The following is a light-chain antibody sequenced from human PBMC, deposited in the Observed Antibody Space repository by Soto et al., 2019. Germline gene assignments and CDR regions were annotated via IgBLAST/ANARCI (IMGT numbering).Light chain of an antibody. CDR1: SSNIGAGYD. J-gene: IGLJ1*01. V-gene: IGLV1-40*01. CDR2: GNS. Sequence: QAVVTQPPSVSGAPGQRVTISCTGNSSNIGAGYDVHWYQQLPRTAPKLLIYGNSNRPSGVPDRFSGSKSGTSASLAITGLQAEDEADYYSQSYDSSLNTYVFGTGTKLTVL. CDR3: QSYDSSLNTYV.